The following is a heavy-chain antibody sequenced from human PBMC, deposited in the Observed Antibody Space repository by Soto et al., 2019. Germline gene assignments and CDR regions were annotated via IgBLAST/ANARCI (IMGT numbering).Heavy chain of an antibody. CDR1: GGTFSSYT. D-gene: IGHD5-12*01. V-gene: IGHV1-69*04. Sequence: ASVKVSCKASGGTFSSYTISWVRQAPGQGLEWMGRIIPILGIANYAQKFQGRVTITADKSTSTAYMELSSLRSEDTAVYYCARESGGYEYYYYYMDVWGKGTTVTVS. CDR3: ARESGGYEYYYYYMDV. CDR2: IIPILGIA. J-gene: IGHJ6*03.